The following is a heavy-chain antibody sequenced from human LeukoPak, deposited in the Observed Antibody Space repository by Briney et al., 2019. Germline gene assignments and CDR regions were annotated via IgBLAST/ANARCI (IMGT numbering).Heavy chain of an antibody. CDR3: ARGTLTMVRGVIGWFDP. J-gene: IGHJ5*02. Sequence: ASVKVSCKASGYTFTSYYMHWVRQAPGQGLEWMGIINPSGGSTSYAQKFQGRVAMTRDTSTSTVYMELSSLRSEDTAVYHCARGTLTMVRGVIGWFDPWGQGTLVTVSS. CDR2: INPSGGST. D-gene: IGHD3-10*01. V-gene: IGHV1-46*01. CDR1: GYTFTSYY.